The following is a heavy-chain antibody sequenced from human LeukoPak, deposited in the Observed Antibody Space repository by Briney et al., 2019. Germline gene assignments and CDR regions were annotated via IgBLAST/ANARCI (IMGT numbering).Heavy chain of an antibody. CDR2: IYYSGST. CDR1: DGSISSYY. J-gene: IGHJ4*02. D-gene: IGHD3-22*01. V-gene: IGHV4-59*01. Sequence: SETLSLTCTVSDGSISSYYWSWIRQPPGKGLEWIGYIYYSGSTNYNPSLKSRVTISVDTSKNQFSLKLSSVTAADTAVYYCARADSSGYPYYFDYWGQGTLVTVSS. CDR3: ARADSSGYPYYFDY.